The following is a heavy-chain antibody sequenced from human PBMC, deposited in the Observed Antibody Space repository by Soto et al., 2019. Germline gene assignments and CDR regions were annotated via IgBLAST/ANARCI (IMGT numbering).Heavy chain of an antibody. CDR1: GFTFSSYV. CDR2: ISGSVGST. CDR3: AKDFLPSTTNAFDI. D-gene: IGHD1-26*01. J-gene: IGHJ3*02. V-gene: IGHV3-23*01. Sequence: HPGGSLRLSCAASGFTFSSYVMSWVRQAPGKGLEWVSAISGSVGSTYYADSVKGRFAISRDNSKNTLYLQMNSLRAEDTAMYYCAKDFLPSTTNAFDIWGQGTEVTV.